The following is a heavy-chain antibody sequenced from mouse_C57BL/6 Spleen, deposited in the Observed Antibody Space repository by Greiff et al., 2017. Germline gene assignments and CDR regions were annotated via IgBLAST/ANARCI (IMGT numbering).Heavy chain of an antibody. CDR3: ARSAGYDDYYYAMDY. J-gene: IGHJ4*01. Sequence: EVQGVESGAELVKPGASVKLSCTASGFNIKDYYMHWVKQRTEQGLEWIGRIDPVDGETKYAPKFQGKATITADTSSNTAYLQLSSLTSEDTAVYYCARSAGYDDYYYAMDYWGQGTSVTVSS. CDR1: GFNIKDYY. CDR2: IDPVDGET. D-gene: IGHD2-2*01. V-gene: IGHV14-2*01.